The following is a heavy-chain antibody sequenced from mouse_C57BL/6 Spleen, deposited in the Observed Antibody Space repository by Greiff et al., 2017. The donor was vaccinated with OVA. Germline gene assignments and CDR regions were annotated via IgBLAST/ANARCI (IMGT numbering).Heavy chain of an antibody. J-gene: IGHJ1*03. CDR2: IDPNSGGT. Sequence: QPSCKASGYTFTSYWMHWVKQRPGRGLEWIGRIDPNSGGTKYNEKFKSKATLTVDKPSSTAYMQLSSLTSEDSAFYYCAYYYGSSYDWYFDVWGTGTTVTVSS. D-gene: IGHD1-1*01. CDR3: AYYYGSSYDWYFDV. V-gene: IGHV1-72*01. CDR1: GYTFTSYW.